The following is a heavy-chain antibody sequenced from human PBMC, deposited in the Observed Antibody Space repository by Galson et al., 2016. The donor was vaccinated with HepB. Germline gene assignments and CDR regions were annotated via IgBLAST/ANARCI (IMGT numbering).Heavy chain of an antibody. CDR1: GYSFTTYW. Sequence: QSGAEVKEPGESLRISCKGSGYSFTTYWIGWVRQLPGKGLEWMGIIYPGDSSTRYSPSFQGQVTFSADKSISTAYLQWSSLKASDTAMYYCARRPDPPYYKRPDGGAEGGFDYWGQGTLVTVAS. J-gene: IGHJ4*02. D-gene: IGHD1-14*01. CDR3: ARRPDPPYYKRPDGGAEGGFDY. V-gene: IGHV5-51*03. CDR2: IYPGDSST.